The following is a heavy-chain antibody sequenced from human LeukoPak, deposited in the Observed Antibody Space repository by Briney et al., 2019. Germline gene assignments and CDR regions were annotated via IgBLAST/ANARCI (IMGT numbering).Heavy chain of an antibody. CDR1: GFTFSSYA. CDR2: FSGSGGST. D-gene: IGHD5-24*01. CDR3: AKFVVEMATISGFDY. Sequence: GGSLRLSCAASGFTFSSYAMSWVRQAPGKGLEWVSTFSGSGGSTHYADSVKGRFTISRDNSKNTLYLQMNSLRAEDTAVYYCAKFVVEMATISGFDYWGQGTLVTVSS. J-gene: IGHJ4*02. V-gene: IGHV3-23*01.